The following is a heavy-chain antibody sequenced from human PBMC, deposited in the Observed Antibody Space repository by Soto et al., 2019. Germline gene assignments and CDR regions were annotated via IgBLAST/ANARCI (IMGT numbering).Heavy chain of an antibody. J-gene: IGHJ6*02. D-gene: IGHD3-22*01. CDR1: GFTFSSYA. CDR2: ISYDGSNK. V-gene: IGHV3-30-3*01. CDR3: ARDRLDSSGYYYYYGMDV. Sequence: PGGSLRLSCAASGFTFSSYAMHWVRQAPGKGLEWVAVISYDGSNKYYADSVKGRFTISRDNSKNTLYLQMNSLRAEDTAVYYCARDRLDSSGYYYYYGMDVWGQGTTVTVSS.